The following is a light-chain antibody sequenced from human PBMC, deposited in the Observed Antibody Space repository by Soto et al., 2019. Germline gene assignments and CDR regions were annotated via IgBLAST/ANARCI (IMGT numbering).Light chain of an antibody. CDR2: EVN. J-gene: IGLJ2*01. CDR1: SSDVGGYDY. CDR3: CSYTSSGAHV. Sequence: QSALTQPASVSGSPGQSITISCTGTSSDVGGYDYVSWHQQHPGKAPKLMIYEVNTRPSGVSNRFPGSKSGNTASLTISGLQAEDEADYYCCSYTSSGAHVFGGGTKLTVL. V-gene: IGLV2-14*01.